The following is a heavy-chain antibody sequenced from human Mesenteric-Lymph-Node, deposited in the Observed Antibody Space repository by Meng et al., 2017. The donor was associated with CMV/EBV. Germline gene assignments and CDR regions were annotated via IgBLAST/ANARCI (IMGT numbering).Heavy chain of an antibody. CDR1: GYTFTSHG. CDR3: ASYHCSTTDCSTRYFDY. V-gene: IGHV1-69*04. CDR2: TIPLAGVT. D-gene: IGHD2-2*02. Sequence: SVKVSCKASGYTFTSHGISWVRQAPGQGLEWMGRTIPLAGVTNYAQRFQGRVSITADKFRSTAYLELSSLRSEDTAVYYCASYHCSTTDCSTRYFDYWGQGTLVTVSS. J-gene: IGHJ4*02.